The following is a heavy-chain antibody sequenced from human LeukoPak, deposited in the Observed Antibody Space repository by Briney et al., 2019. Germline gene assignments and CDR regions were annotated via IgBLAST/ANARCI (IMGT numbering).Heavy chain of an antibody. J-gene: IGHJ4*02. V-gene: IGHV3-23*01. D-gene: IGHD3-22*01. Sequence: PGGSLRLSCAASGFTFTNYWVNWVRQAPGKGLEWVSAISGSGGSTYYADSVKGRFTISRDNSKNTLYLQMNSLRAEDTAVYYCAKRYYYDSSGLYYFDYWGQGTLVTASS. CDR1: GFTFTNYW. CDR3: AKRYYYDSSGLYYFDY. CDR2: ISGSGGST.